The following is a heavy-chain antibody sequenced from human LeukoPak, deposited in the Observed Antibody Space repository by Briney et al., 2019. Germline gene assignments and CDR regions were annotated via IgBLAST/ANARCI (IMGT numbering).Heavy chain of an antibody. V-gene: IGHV1-2*02. J-gene: IGHJ4*02. CDR3: ARGYSGYEYYY. D-gene: IGHD5-12*01. CDR2: INPNSGST. CDR1: GYTFTGHY. Sequence: GASVRVSCEASGYTFTGHYIHWVRQAPGQGLEWMGCINPNSGSTNYAQRFQGRVTMTRDTSISTAYMELSRLRSDDTAVYYCARGYSGYEYYYWGEGTLVTVSS.